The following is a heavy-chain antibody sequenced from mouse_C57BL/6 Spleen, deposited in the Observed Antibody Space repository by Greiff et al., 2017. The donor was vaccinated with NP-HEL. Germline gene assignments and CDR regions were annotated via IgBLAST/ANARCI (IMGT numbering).Heavy chain of an antibody. D-gene: IGHD2-3*01. V-gene: IGHV1-82*01. CDR1: GYAFSSSW. CDR2: IYPGDGDT. Sequence: QVQLKQSGPELVKPGASVKISCKASGYAFSSSWMNWVKQRPGKGLEWIGRIYPGDGDTNYNGKFKGKATLTADKSSSTAYMQLSSLTSEDSAVYFCARSYDGYYVTYWGQGTLVTVSA. J-gene: IGHJ3*01. CDR3: ARSYDGYYVTY.